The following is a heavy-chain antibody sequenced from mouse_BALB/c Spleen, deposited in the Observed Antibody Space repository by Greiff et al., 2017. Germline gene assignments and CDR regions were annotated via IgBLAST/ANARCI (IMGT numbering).Heavy chain of an antibody. Sequence: VQLKESGPELVKPGASVKMSCKASGYTFTDYYMDWVKQSHGESFEWIGRVNPYNGGTSYNQKFKGKATLTVDKSSSTAYMELNSLTSEDSAVYYCARVRRYAMDYWGQGTSVTVSS. CDR3: ARVRRYAMDY. CDR2: VNPYNGGT. CDR1: GYTFTDYY. J-gene: IGHJ4*01. V-gene: IGHV1-19*01. D-gene: IGHD2-14*01.